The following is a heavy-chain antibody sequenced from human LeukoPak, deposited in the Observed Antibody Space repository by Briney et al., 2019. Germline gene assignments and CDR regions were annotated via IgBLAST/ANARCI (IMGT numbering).Heavy chain of an antibody. D-gene: IGHD3-3*01. V-gene: IGHV4-61*02. J-gene: IGHJ3*02. CDR3: AKTYYDFWSGYLDAFDI. CDR1: GGSISSGSYY. CDR2: IYTSGST. Sequence: SQTLSLTCTVSGGSISSGSYYWSWIRQPAGKGLEWIGSIYTSGSTNYTPSLKSRVTISVDTSKNQFSLKLSSVTAADTAVYYCAKTYYDFWSGYLDAFDIWGQGTMVTVSS.